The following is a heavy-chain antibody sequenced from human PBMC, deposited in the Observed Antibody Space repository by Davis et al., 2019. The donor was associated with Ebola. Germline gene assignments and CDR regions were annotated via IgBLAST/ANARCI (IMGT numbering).Heavy chain of an antibody. CDR1: GGTFSSYA. CDR3: ARGPLGWKDDY. Sequence: ASVKVSCKASGGTFSSYAINWVRQATGQGLEWMGWMNPNSGNTGYAQKFQGRVTMTRNTSISTAYMELSSLRSEDTAVYYCARGPLGWKDDYWGQGTLVTVSS. D-gene: IGHD7-27*01. V-gene: IGHV1-8*02. CDR2: MNPNSGNT. J-gene: IGHJ4*02.